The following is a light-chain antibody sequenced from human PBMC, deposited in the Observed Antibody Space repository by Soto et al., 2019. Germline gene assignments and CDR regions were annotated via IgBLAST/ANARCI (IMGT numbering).Light chain of an antibody. J-gene: IGKJ1*01. CDR1: QSVSGW. CDR3: QQYHDYST. V-gene: IGKV1-5*01. Sequence: DLLMTQSPSTLSASVGDRVIITCRASQSVSGWLAWYQQKPGKAPNLLIYDASNLESGVPSRFSGSGSGTEFTLTISSLQPDDFATYYCQQYHDYSTFGQGTKVEFK. CDR2: DAS.